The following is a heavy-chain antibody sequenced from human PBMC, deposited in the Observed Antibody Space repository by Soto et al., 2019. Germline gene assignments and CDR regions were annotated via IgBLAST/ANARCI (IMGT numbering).Heavy chain of an antibody. J-gene: IGHJ6*04. CDR3: ARGSYDYLWETIWSARYYGMEV. D-gene: IGHD3-16*01. Sequence: SVKVSCKASGGTFSSYAISWVRQAPGQGLEWMGGIIAIFGTANYAQKFQGRVKLTADESTSTAYMELSSLRSEDTAVYYCARGSYDYLWETIWSARYYGMEVWG. CDR2: IIAIFGTA. CDR1: GGTFSSYA. V-gene: IGHV1-69*13.